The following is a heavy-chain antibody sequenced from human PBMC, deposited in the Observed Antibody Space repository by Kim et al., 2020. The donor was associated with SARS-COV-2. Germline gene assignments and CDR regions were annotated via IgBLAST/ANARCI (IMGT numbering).Heavy chain of an antibody. V-gene: IGHV3-23*01. CDR3: AKDSSLYGGNSDAFDI. J-gene: IGHJ3*02. Sequence: GKGRFAIARENSKNTLYLQMNSLRAEDTAVYYCAKDSSLYGGNSDAFDIWGQGTMVTVSS. D-gene: IGHD2-21*02.